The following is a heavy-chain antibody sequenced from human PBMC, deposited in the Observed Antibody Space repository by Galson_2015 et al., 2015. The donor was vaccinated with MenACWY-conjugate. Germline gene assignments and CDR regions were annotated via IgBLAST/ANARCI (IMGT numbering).Heavy chain of an antibody. CDR3: ARRSARLTLGAFDI. J-gene: IGHJ3*02. CDR1: GGSISSSSYF. Sequence: SETLSLTCTVSGGSISSSSYFWGWIRQPPGKGLEWIGTISYSGSTHYNPSLNNRVTVSADTSKNQFSLNVNSVTAADTALYYCARRSARLTLGAFDIWGQGTTVTVSS. D-gene: IGHD4-23*01. V-gene: IGHV4-39*01. CDR2: ISYSGST.